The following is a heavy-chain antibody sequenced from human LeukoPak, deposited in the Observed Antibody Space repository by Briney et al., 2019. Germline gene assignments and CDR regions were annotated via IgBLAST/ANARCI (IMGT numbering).Heavy chain of an antibody. CDR2: IYYSGST. CDR3: AAPSSPYVFDY. CDR1: GGSISSSSYY. Sequence: PSETLSLTCTVSGGSISSSSYYWGWIRQPPGKGLEWIGSIYYSGSTYYNPSLKSRVTISVDTSKNQFSLKLSSVTAADTAVYYCAAPSSPYVFDYWGQGTLVTVSS. D-gene: IGHD2-2*01. J-gene: IGHJ4*02. V-gene: IGHV4-39*01.